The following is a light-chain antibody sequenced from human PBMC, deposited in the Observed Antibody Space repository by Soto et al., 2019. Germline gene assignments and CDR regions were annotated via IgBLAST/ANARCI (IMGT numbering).Light chain of an antibody. V-gene: IGLV2-23*02. CDR1: SNDVGGYDL. CDR3: CSFAGGATFV. CDR2: EAT. Sequence: QSALTQPASVSGSPGQSISISCTGTSNDVGGYDLVSWYQHHTGKAPKLMIYEATKRPSGVSDRFSGSKSGNTASLTISALQAEDEADYSCCSFAGGATFVFGGGTKLTVL. J-gene: IGLJ2*01.